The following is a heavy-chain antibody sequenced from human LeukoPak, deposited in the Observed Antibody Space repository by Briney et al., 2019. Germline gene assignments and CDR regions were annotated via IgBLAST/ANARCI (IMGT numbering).Heavy chain of an antibody. D-gene: IGHD3-9*01. CDR2: IYYSGST. Sequence: SETLSLTCTVSGGSISSYYWGWIRQPPGKGLEWIGYIYYSGSTNYNPSLKSRVTISVDTSKNQFSLKLSSVTAADTAVYYCAALRYFDWLLNYWGQGTLVTVSS. J-gene: IGHJ4*02. CDR3: AALRYFDWLLNY. CDR1: GGSISSYY. V-gene: IGHV4-59*01.